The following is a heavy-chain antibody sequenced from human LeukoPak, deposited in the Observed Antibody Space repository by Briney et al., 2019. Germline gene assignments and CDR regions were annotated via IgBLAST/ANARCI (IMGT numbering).Heavy chain of an antibody. V-gene: IGHV3-74*01. D-gene: IGHD3-10*01. CDR2: INSDGSST. J-gene: IGHJ4*02. CDR1: GFXFSSYW. Sequence: GGSLGLSCAASGFXFSSYWIHWLRQAPGKGLVWVSRINSDGSSTDYADSVKGRFTISRDNAKNTLYLQMNSLRAEDTAVYYCARDPRGGTLESWGQGTLVTVSS. CDR3: ARDPRGGTLES.